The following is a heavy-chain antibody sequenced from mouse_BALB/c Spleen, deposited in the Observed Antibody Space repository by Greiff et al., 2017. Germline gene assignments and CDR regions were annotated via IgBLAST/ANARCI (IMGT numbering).Heavy chain of an antibody. CDR2: INPSNGRT. CDR3: ARERAYRYDGWFAY. J-gene: IGHJ3*01. CDR1: GYTFTSYW. D-gene: IGHD2-14*01. V-gene: IGHV1S81*02. Sequence: VQLQQPGAELVKPGASVKLSCKASGYTFTSYWMHWVKQRPGQGLEWIGEINPSNGRTNYNEKFKSKATLTVDKSSSTAYMQLSSLTSEDSAVYYCARERAYRYDGWFAYWGQGTLVTVSA.